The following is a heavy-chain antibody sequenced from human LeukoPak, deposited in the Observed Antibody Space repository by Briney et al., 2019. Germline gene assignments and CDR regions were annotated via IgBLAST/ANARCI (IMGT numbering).Heavy chain of an antibody. V-gene: IGHV3-23*01. J-gene: IGHJ4*02. CDR3: AKGAARAYCNGDCFY. CDR2: ISGSGGDT. Sequence: GGSLRLSCAASGFTVSSNYMSWVRQAPGKGLEWVSGISGSGGDTSYADSVKGRFTISRDNSKNTLYLQMNSLRAEDTAVYYCAKGAARAYCNGDCFYWGQGTLVTVSS. D-gene: IGHD2-21*02. CDR1: GFTVSSNY.